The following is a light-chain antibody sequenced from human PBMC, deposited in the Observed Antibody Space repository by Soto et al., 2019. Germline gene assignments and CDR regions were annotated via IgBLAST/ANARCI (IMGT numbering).Light chain of an antibody. CDR1: QSLLFRDGNTY. V-gene: IGKV2-30*01. CDR3: MQGTHWPYT. CDR2: KVS. Sequence: DVVMTQSPPSLPVTLGQPASISCRSSQSLLFRDGNTYLTWFQQRPGQSPRRLIYKVSKRDSGDPDRFSGSGSDTDFTLIISRVEAEDVGVYYCMQGTHWPYTFGQGTKLEIK. J-gene: IGKJ2*01.